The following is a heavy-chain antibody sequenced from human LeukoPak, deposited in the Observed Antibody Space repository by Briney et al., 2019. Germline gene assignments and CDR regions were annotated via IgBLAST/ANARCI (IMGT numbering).Heavy chain of an antibody. CDR2: ISGSGGST. CDR1: GFTFNGYA. V-gene: IGHV3-23*01. J-gene: IGHJ4*02. D-gene: IGHD2-2*01. Sequence: GGSLRLSCAASGFTFNGYAMSWVRQAPGKGLEWVSAISGSGGSTYYADSVKGRFTISRDNSKNTLYLQMNSLRAEDTAVYYCAKGIGYCSSTSCSISPFDYWGQGTLVTVSS. CDR3: AKGIGYCSSTSCSISPFDY.